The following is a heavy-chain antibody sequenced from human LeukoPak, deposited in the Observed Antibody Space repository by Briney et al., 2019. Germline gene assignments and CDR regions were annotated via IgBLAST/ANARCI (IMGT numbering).Heavy chain of an antibody. CDR3: ARDSDFWSGYLAY. CDR1: GGSITGYY. Sequence: PSETLSLTCTVSGGSITGYYWTWIRQPAGKGLEWIGRIYTSGSTNYNPSLKSRVTMSVDTSKNQFSLKLSSVTAADTAVYYCARDSDFWSGYLAYWGQGTLVTVSS. J-gene: IGHJ4*02. D-gene: IGHD3-3*01. V-gene: IGHV4-4*07. CDR2: IYTSGST.